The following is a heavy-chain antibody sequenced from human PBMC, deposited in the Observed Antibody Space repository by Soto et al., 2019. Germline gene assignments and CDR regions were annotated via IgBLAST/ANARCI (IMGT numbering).Heavy chain of an antibody. CDR2: IYYSGST. CDR1: GGSISSGGYY. D-gene: IGHD6-13*01. V-gene: IGHV4-31*03. CDR3: ARTPMDIAAAGRDYYYYRMDV. Sequence: LSLTCTVSGGSISSGGYYWSWIRQHPGKGLXWIGYIYYSGSTYYNPSLKSRVTISVDTSKNQFSLKLSSVTAADTAVYYCARTPMDIAAAGRDYYYYRMDVWGQGTTVTVSS. J-gene: IGHJ6*02.